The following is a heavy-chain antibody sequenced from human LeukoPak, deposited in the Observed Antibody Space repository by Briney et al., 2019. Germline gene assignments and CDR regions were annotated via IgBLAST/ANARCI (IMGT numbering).Heavy chain of an antibody. V-gene: IGHV3-23*01. CDR3: AKRVDYSSPGGYFDY. D-gene: IGHD2-2*01. CDR2: ITDNGGST. CDR1: GFTFSSYG. J-gene: IGHJ4*02. Sequence: GGSLRLSCAASGFTFSSYGMSWVRQAPGKGLEWVSAITDNGGSTFYADSVKGRFTISRDNSRNMLYLQMDSLRVEDTAVYYCAKRVDYSSPGGYFDYWGQGTLVTVSS.